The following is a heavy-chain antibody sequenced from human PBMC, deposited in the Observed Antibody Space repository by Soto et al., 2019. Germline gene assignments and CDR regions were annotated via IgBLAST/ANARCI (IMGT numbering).Heavy chain of an antibody. CDR3: ARVEYDYDRSGYYPYYFDD. V-gene: IGHV4-4*02. CDR1: GCSISSSNW. CDR2: IYHSGST. J-gene: IGHJ4*02. D-gene: IGHD3-22*01. Sequence: KPSETLSLTCAVSGCSISSSNWWSWFRQPPGKGLEWIGEIYHSGSTNYNPSLKSRVTISVDKSKNQFSLKLSSVTAADTAVYYCARVEYDYDRSGYYPYYFDDWGQGTLGNVSS.